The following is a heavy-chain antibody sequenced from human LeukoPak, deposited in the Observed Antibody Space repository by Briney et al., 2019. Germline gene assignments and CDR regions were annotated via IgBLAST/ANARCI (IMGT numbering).Heavy chain of an antibody. Sequence: ASVKVSCKASGYSFTDHYLHWVRQAPGQGLEWMGWINPNSGGTNYAQKFQGRVTMTRDTSISTAYMELSRLRSDDTAVYYCARDHDSNYFDYWGQGTLVTVSS. CDR1: GYSFTDHY. CDR2: INPNSGGT. V-gene: IGHV1-2*02. J-gene: IGHJ4*02. D-gene: IGHD3-22*01. CDR3: ARDHDSNYFDY.